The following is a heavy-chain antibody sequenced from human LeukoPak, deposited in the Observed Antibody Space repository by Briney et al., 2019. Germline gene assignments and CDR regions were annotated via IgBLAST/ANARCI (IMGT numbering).Heavy chain of an antibody. V-gene: IGHV3-11*06. Sequence: LSLTCTVSGGSISSYYWSWISQAPGKGLEWISFISSSSSYTNYADSVKGRFTISRDNAKNSLYLQMNSLRAEDTAVYYCARGSPTLVSWGQGTLVTVSS. CDR3: ARGSPTLVS. J-gene: IGHJ5*02. CDR1: GGSISSYY. CDR2: ISSSSSYT. D-gene: IGHD2-8*02.